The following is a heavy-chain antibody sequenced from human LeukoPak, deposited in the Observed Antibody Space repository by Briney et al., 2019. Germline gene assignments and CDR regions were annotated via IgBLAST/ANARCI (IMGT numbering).Heavy chain of an antibody. CDR1: GGSISSYY. V-gene: IGHV4-59*01. CDR3: ARGSGHYYDSSGYYGRALRGGPNDY. D-gene: IGHD3-22*01. CDR2: IYYSGST. Sequence: SETLSLTCTVSGGSISSYYWSWIRQPPGKGLEWIGYIYYSGSTNYNPSLKSRVTISVDTSKNQFSLKLSSVTAADTAVYYCARGSGHYYDSSGYYGRALRGGPNDYWGQGTLVTVSS. J-gene: IGHJ4*02.